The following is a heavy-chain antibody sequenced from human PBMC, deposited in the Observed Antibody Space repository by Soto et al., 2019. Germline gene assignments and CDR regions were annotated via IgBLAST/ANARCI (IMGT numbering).Heavy chain of an antibody. CDR3: AKAPWDPDGLIDY. Sequence: GGSLILSCAASGFTFSSYAMSWVRQAPGKGLEWVSAISGSGGSTYYADSVKGRFTISRDNSKNTLYLQMNGLRAEDTAVYYCAKAPWDPDGLIDYCGQGTLVTVSS. J-gene: IGHJ4*02. CDR1: GFTFSSYA. V-gene: IGHV3-23*01. D-gene: IGHD1-26*01. CDR2: ISGSGGST.